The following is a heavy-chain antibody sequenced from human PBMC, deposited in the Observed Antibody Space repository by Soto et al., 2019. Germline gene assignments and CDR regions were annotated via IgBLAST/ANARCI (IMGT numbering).Heavy chain of an antibody. Sequence: GGSLRLSCAASGFTFSSYAMHWVRQAPGKGLEYVSVISSNGGSTYYANSVKGRFTISRDNSKNTLYLQMGSLRAEDMAVYYCARGSNGYNFDYWGQGTLVTVSS. J-gene: IGHJ4*02. CDR2: ISSNGGST. V-gene: IGHV3-64*01. D-gene: IGHD5-12*01. CDR1: GFTFSSYA. CDR3: ARGSNGYNFDY.